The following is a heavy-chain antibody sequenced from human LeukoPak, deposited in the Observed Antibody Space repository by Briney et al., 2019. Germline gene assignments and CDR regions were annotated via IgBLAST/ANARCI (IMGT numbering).Heavy chain of an antibody. CDR3: AREANGTSKSPRNYYGSGIDAFDI. J-gene: IGHJ3*02. Sequence: SVKVSCKASGGTFSSYAISWVRQAPGQGLEWMGRIIPILGIANYAQKFQGRVTITADKSTSTAYMELSSLRSEDTAVYYCAREANGTSKSPRNYYGSGIDAFDIWGQGTTVTVSS. D-gene: IGHD3-10*01. V-gene: IGHV1-69*04. CDR2: IIPILGIA. CDR1: GGTFSSYA.